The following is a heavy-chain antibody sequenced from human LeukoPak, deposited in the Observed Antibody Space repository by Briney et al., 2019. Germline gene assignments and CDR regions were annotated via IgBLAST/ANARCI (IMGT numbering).Heavy chain of an antibody. CDR3: ARAYTSWSFDY. V-gene: IGHV4-59*01. D-gene: IGHD2-2*02. CDR2: IYYSGNT. CDR1: GVSINSYY. J-gene: IGHJ4*02. Sequence: PSETLSLTCTVSGVSINSYYWSWVRQPPGRGLEWIGYIYYSGNTNYNPSLKSRVTISVDTSKNQFSLKLSSVTAADTAVYYCARAYTSWSFDYWGQGTLVTVSS.